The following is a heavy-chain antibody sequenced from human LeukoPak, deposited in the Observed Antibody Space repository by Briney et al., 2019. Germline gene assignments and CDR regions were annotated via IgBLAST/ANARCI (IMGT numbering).Heavy chain of an antibody. J-gene: IGHJ4*02. CDR1: GGSISSGGYY. CDR3: ARGTNGDYIDY. V-gene: IGHV4-31*03. CDR2: IYYSGST. D-gene: IGHD2-2*01. Sequence: PSETLSLTCTVSGGSISSGGYYWSSIRQHPGKGLEWIGYIYYSGSTYYNPSLKSRVTISVDTSKNQFSLKLSSVTAADTAVYYCARGTNGDYIDYWGQGTLVTVSS.